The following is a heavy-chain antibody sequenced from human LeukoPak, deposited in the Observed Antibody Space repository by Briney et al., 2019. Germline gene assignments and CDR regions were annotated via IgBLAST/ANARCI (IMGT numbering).Heavy chain of an antibody. J-gene: IGHJ4*02. CDR1: GLSFSGYW. V-gene: IGHV3-7*01. D-gene: IGHD3-16*01. CDR3: TTEGGSGF. CDR2: IDSVGREK. Sequence: PGGSLRLSCKVSGLSFSGYWMTWVRQAAGKGLEWVASIDSVGREKYYLDSVEGRFTISRDNAENFLYLQMNNLRAEDAAQYYCTTEGGSGFWGQGTLVIVSS.